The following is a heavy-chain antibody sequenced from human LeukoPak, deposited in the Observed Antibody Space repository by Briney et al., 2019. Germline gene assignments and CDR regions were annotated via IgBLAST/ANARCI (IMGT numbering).Heavy chain of an antibody. CDR3: AREAYSVDWYGGNWFDP. V-gene: IGHV4-4*07. CDR1: GGSISSYY. CDR2: IYTSGST. Sequence: PSETLSLTCTVSGGSISSYYWSWIRQPAGKGLEWIGRIYTSGSTNYSPSLKSRLTMSVDTSKNQFSLRLSSVTAADTAVYYCAREAYSVDWYGGNWFDPWGQGTLVTVSS. D-gene: IGHD3-9*01. J-gene: IGHJ5*02.